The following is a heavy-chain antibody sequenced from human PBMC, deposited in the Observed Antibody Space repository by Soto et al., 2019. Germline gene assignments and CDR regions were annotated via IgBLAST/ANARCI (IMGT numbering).Heavy chain of an antibody. D-gene: IGHD3-10*01. J-gene: IGHJ4*01. V-gene: IGHV4-30-4*01. CDR2: IYSSGTT. CDR3: AREGFYYGLDY. Sequence: SETLSLTCIVSGGSISSGDYYWSWIRQPPGKGLEWIGYIYSSGTTNYRPPLKSRVTISVDTSRNHFSLKLSSLTAADTAVYYCAREGFYYGLDYWGRGTLVTVSS. CDR1: GGSISSGDYY.